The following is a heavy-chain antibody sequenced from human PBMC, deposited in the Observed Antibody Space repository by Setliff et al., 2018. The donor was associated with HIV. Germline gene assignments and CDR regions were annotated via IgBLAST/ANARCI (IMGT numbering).Heavy chain of an antibody. CDR3: ARSLAPSGYYYGRHAFDI. Sequence: KASETLSLTCTVSGGSISDSRYYWGWIRQPPGKGLEWIGNIYYSGSTYYNPSLKSRVTISVDTSKNQFSQKLSSVTAADTAVYYCARSLAPSGYYYGRHAFDIWGQGTKVTVSS. CDR2: IYYSGST. V-gene: IGHV4-39*01. D-gene: IGHD3-22*01. CDR1: GGSISDSRYY. J-gene: IGHJ3*02.